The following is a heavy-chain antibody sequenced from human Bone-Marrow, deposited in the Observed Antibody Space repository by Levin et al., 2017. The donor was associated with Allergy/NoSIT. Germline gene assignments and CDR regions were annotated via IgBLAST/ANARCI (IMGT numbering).Heavy chain of an antibody. Sequence: ASVKVSCKASGGTFSSYTISWVRQAPGQGLEWMGRIIPILGIANYAQKFQGRVTITADKSTSTAYMELSSLRSEDTAVYYCAREWVAAAGTSEWFDPWGQGTLVTVSS. CDR3: AREWVAAAGTSEWFDP. CDR1: GGTFSSYT. CDR2: IIPILGIA. V-gene: IGHV1-69*04. D-gene: IGHD6-13*01. J-gene: IGHJ5*02.